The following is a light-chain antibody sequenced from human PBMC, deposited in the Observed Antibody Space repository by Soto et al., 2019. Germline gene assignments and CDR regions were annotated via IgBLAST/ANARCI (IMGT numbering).Light chain of an antibody. Sequence: DIQITQSPSTLSASDGDRVTITCRASQGIVRWLAWYQQKPGKAPKLLIYDASSLESGIPSRFSGSGAGTEFTLTISSLQPDDFATYYCQHCSSSSRTFGQGTKVEIK. V-gene: IGKV1-5*01. CDR2: DAS. CDR3: QHCSSSSRT. J-gene: IGKJ1*01. CDR1: QGIVRW.